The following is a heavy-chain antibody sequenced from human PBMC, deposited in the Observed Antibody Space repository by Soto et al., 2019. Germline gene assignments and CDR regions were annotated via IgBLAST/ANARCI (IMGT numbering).Heavy chain of an antibody. CDR1: GYTFTIYG. J-gene: IGHJ6*02. D-gene: IGHD5-12*01. Sequence: QVQLVQSGGEVKKPGASVKVSCKASGYTFTIYGINWVRQAPGQGLEWMGWISPDNGNTNYAQKLQGRVTMTTDTSTSTAYMELMRLRSYETAVYYCARALGYSGYAGMDVWGQGTTVTVSS. CDR2: ISPDNGNT. CDR3: ARALGYSGYAGMDV. V-gene: IGHV1-18*01.